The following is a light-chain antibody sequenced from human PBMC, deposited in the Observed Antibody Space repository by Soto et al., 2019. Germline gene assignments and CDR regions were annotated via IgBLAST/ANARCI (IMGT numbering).Light chain of an antibody. V-gene: IGKV1-9*01. J-gene: IGKJ2*01. Sequence: DIQLTQSPSFLSACVGDRVTITCRASQGISSYLAWYQQKPGKAPKLLIYAASTLQSGVPSRFSGSGSGTEFTLTISSLQPEDFATYYCQQLNSYLYTFGQGTKLEIK. CDR1: QGISSY. CDR3: QQLNSYLYT. CDR2: AAS.